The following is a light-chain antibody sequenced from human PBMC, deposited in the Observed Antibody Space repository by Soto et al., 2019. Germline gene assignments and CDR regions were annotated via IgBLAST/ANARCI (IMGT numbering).Light chain of an antibody. Sequence: DIQMTQSPTSLSASVGDRVTITCRASQDIRNFVAWYQQKPGKAPKLLIYAASTLQSGVPSRFSGSGSGTDFTLTINSLQPEDVATYSCQKYSSVPVFGPANKVEIK. CDR1: QDIRNF. J-gene: IGKJ3*01. CDR2: AAS. CDR3: QKYSSVPV. V-gene: IGKV1-27*01.